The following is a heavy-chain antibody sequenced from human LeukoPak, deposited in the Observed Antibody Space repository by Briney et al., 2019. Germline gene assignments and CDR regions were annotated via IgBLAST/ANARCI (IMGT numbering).Heavy chain of an antibody. CDR2: IYYSGST. CDR1: GGSISSSSYY. Sequence: PSETLSLTCTVSGGSISSSSYYWGWIRQPPGKGLEWIGSIYYSGSTYYNPSLKSRVTISVDTSKNQFSLKLSSVTAADTAVYYCARLKPPSRLRFLERSDYWGQGTLVTVSS. CDR3: ARLKPPSRLRFLERSDY. J-gene: IGHJ4*02. D-gene: IGHD3-3*01. V-gene: IGHV4-39*01.